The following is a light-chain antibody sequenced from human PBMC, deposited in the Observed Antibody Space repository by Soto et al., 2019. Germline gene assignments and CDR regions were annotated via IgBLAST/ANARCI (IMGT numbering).Light chain of an antibody. J-gene: IGLJ1*01. CDR2: DDS. CDR1: NIGSKT. V-gene: IGLV3-21*02. Sequence: SYALTQPPSMSVAPGQTARITCGGNNIGSKTVHWYQQKAGQAPVLVVYDDSDRPSGIPERFSGSNSGNTATLTISRVEAGDEADYYCQVWDVSTVHYVFGHGTKVTVL. CDR3: QVWDVSTVHYV.